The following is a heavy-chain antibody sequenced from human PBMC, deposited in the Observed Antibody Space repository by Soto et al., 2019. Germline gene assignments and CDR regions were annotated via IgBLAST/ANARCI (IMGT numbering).Heavy chain of an antibody. D-gene: IGHD3-22*01. J-gene: IGHJ6*02. CDR1: GYSFTSYW. CDR3: ARLPRCRDYYDSSGSFYYGMDV. CDR2: IYPGDSDT. V-gene: IGHV5-51*01. Sequence: PGESLKISCKGSGYSFTSYWIGWVRQMPGKGLEWMGIIYPGDSDTRYSPSFQGQVTISADKSISTAYLQWSSLKASDTAMYYCARLPRCRDYYDSSGSFYYGMDVWGQGTTVTVSS.